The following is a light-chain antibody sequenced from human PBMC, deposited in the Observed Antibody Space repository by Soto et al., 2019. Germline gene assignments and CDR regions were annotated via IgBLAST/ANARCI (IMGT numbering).Light chain of an antibody. CDR3: QKYDSAPFT. J-gene: IGKJ3*01. V-gene: IGKV1-27*01. CDR2: AAS. CDR1: QGISKN. Sequence: DIQMTQSPSSLSASVGDRVTISCRASQGISKNLAWYQQKPGKVPKLLIFAASTLHSGVPSRFSGSGYGTDFTLTISGLQPEDVATYYCQKYDSAPFTFGPGTKVDIK.